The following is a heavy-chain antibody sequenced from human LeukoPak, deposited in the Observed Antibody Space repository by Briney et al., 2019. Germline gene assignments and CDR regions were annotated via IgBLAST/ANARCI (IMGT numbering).Heavy chain of an antibody. Sequence: GESLKISCKASGYSFTNYWIGWVRPMPGKGLEWMGTIYPGDSDTRYSPSFQGQVTISADKSISAAYLQWNSLKASDTAMYYCARRGWSSGYFDYWGQGTLVTVSS. J-gene: IGHJ4*02. V-gene: IGHV5-51*01. CDR2: IYPGDSDT. CDR3: ARRGWSSGYFDY. D-gene: IGHD6-25*01. CDR1: GYSFTNYW.